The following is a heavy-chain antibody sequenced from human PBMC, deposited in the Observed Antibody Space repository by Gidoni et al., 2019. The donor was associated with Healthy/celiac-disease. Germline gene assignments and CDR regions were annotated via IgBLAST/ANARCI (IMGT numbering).Heavy chain of an antibody. V-gene: IGHV1-69*04. Sequence: QVQLVQSGAEVKKPGSSVKVSCKASGGTFSSYAISWVRQAPGQGLEWMGRIIPILGIANYAQKFQGRVTITADKSTSTAYMELSSLRSEDTAVYYCARDGGDTAEIPNWFDPWGQGTLVTVSS. J-gene: IGHJ5*02. D-gene: IGHD5-18*01. CDR3: ARDGGDTAEIPNWFDP. CDR1: GGTFSSYA. CDR2: IIPILGIA.